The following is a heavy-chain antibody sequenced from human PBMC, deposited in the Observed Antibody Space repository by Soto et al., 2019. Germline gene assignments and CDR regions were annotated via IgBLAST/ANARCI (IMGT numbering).Heavy chain of an antibody. CDR3: ARDRVVPAAYFDFYYYYGMDV. D-gene: IGHD2-2*01. V-gene: IGHV1-69*01. CDR1: GGTFSSYA. J-gene: IGHJ6*02. CDR2: IIPIFGTA. Sequence: QVQLVQSGAEVKKPGSSVKVSCKASGGTFSSYAISWVRQAPGQGLEWMGGIIPIFGTANYAQKFQGRVTITADESMSTAYMELSSLRSEDTAVYYCARDRVVPAAYFDFYYYYGMDVWGQGTTVTVSS.